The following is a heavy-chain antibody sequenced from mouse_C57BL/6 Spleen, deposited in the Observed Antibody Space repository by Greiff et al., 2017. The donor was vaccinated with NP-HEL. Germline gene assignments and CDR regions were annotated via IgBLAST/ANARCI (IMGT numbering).Heavy chain of an antibody. V-gene: IGHV5-17*01. CDR2: ISSGSSTI. D-gene: IGHD1-1*01. Sequence: EVMLVESGGGLVKPGGSLKLSCAASGFTFSDYGMHWVRQAPEKGLEWVAYISSGSSTIYYADTVKGRFTISRDNAKNTLFLQMTSLRSEDTAMYYCARGVLLWYFDVWGTGTTVTVSS. CDR1: GFTFSDYG. J-gene: IGHJ1*03. CDR3: ARGVLLWYFDV.